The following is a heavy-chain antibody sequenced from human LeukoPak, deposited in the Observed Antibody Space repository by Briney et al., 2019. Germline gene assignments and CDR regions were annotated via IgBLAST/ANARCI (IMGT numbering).Heavy chain of an antibody. V-gene: IGHV3-7*03. D-gene: IGHD3-22*01. CDR1: GFMFSSNW. CDR2: IKEDGTET. J-gene: IGHJ4*02. Sequence: GGSLRLSCAASGFMFSSNWMSWVRLAPGKGLEWVANIKEDGTETYYVDSVKGRFTISRDNAKNSLYLQMNSLRAEDTAVYYCAKNPNYYDSSLVYWGQGTLVTVSS. CDR3: AKNPNYYDSSLVY.